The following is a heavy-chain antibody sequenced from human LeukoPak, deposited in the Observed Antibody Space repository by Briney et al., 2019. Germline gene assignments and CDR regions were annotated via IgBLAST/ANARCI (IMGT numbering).Heavy chain of an antibody. V-gene: IGHV3-43*02. J-gene: IGHJ4*02. Sequence: GGPLRLSCAASGFTFDDYGMHWVRQAPGKGLEWVSLIRGDGTSTYYADSVKGRFTVSRDSSRNSLYLQMNSLTTEDTAFYYCAKGGGDNFLYYFDYWGQGILVTVSS. CDR2: IRGDGTST. D-gene: IGHD3-16*01. CDR1: GFTFDDYG. CDR3: AKGGGDNFLYYFDY.